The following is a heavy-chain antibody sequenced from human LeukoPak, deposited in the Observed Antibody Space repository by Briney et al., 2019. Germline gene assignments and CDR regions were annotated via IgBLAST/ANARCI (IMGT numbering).Heavy chain of an antibody. V-gene: IGHV3-30*03. CDR2: ISYDGSNK. Sequence: PGRSLRLSCAASGFTFSSYGMHWVRQAPGKGLEWVAVISYDGSNKYYADSVKGRFTISRDNSKNTLYLQMNSLKTEDTAVYYCTTDHQTTVSPYYYYYYMDAWGKGTTVTVSS. CDR3: TTDHQTTVSPYYYYYYMDA. D-gene: IGHD4-11*01. CDR1: GFTFSSYG. J-gene: IGHJ6*03.